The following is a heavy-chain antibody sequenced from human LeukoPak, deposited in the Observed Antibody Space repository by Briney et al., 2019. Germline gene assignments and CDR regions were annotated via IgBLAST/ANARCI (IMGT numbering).Heavy chain of an antibody. Sequence: ASVKVSCKASGYTFTSYDINWVRQATGQGLEWMGWMNPNSGNTGYAQKFQGRVTMTRNTSISTAYMELSSLRSEDTAVYYCARGAGVAARPDWGYYFDYWGQGTLVTVSS. D-gene: IGHD6-6*01. J-gene: IGHJ4*02. CDR1: GYTFTSYD. CDR3: ARGAGVAARPDWGYYFDY. V-gene: IGHV1-8*01. CDR2: MNPNSGNT.